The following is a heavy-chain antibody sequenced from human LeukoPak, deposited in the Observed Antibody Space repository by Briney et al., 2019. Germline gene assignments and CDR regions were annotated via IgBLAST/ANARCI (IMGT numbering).Heavy chain of an antibody. CDR3: AREGGDYYDSSGYYVY. J-gene: IGHJ4*02. Sequence: ASVKVSCKASGYTFTGYYMHWVRQAPGQGLEWMGWINPNSGGTNYAQKFQGRVTMTRDTSNSTAYMELSRLRSDDTAVYYCAREGGDYYDSSGYYVYWGQGTLVTVSS. CDR1: GYTFTGYY. CDR2: INPNSGGT. D-gene: IGHD3-22*01. V-gene: IGHV1-2*02.